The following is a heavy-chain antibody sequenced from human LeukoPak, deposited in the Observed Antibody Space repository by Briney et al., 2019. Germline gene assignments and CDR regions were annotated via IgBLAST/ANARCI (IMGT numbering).Heavy chain of an antibody. V-gene: IGHV3-30*18. CDR3: AKDHLSYGDEYYYYGMDV. CDR1: GFTFSSYG. J-gene: IGHJ6*02. Sequence: GGSLRLSCAASGFTFSSYGMHWVRQAPGKGLEWVAVISYDGSNKYYADSVKGRFTISRDNSKNTLYLQMSSLRAEDTAVYYCAKDHLSYGDEYYYYGMDVWGQGTTVTVSS. CDR2: ISYDGSNK. D-gene: IGHD4-17*01.